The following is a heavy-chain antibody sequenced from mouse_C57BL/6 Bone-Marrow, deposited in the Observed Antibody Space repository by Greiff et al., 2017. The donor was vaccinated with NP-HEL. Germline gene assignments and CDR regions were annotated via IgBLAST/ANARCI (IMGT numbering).Heavy chain of an antibody. CDR2: IYPGSGST. V-gene: IGHV1-55*01. D-gene: IGHD1-1*01. CDR3: ASITTVVGDAMDY. Sequence: QVQLQQSGAELVKPGASVKMSCKASGYTFTSYWITWVKQRPGQGLEWIGDIYPGSGSTNYNEKFKSKATLTVATSSSTAYMQLSSLTSEDSAVYYCASITTVVGDAMDYWGQGTSVTVSS. J-gene: IGHJ4*01. CDR1: GYTFTSYW.